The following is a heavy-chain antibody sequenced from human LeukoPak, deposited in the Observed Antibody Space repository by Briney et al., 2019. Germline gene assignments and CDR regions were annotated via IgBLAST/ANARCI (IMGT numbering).Heavy chain of an antibody. Sequence: GGSLRLSCAASGFTFSSYGMHWVRQAPGKGLEWVAVISYDGSNKYYADSVKGRFTISRDNSKNTLYLQMNSLRAEDTAVYFCAKAYYYDTLSAEYFQHWGQGTLVTVSS. V-gene: IGHV3-30*18. D-gene: IGHD3-22*01. CDR1: GFTFSSYG. CDR2: ISYDGSNK. CDR3: AKAYYYDTLSAEYFQH. J-gene: IGHJ1*01.